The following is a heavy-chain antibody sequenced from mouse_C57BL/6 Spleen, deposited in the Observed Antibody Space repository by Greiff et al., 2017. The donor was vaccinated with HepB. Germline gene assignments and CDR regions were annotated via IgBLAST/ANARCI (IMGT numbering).Heavy chain of an antibody. CDR2: ISSGSSTI. J-gene: IGHJ2*01. D-gene: IGHD1-1*01. V-gene: IGHV5-17*01. Sequence: EVQLVESGGGLVKPGGSLKLSCAASGFTFSDYGMHWVRQAPEKGLEWVAYISSGSSTIYYADKVKGRFTITRDNAKNTLFLQMTSLRSGDTAIYYCARRDYYGTHYFDYWGQGTTLTVSS. CDR3: ARRDYYGTHYFDY. CDR1: GFTFSDYG.